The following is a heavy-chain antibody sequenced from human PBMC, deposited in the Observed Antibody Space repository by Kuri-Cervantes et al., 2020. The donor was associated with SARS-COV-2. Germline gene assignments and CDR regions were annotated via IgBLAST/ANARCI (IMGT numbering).Heavy chain of an antibody. Sequence: GESLKISCAASGFTFSSYWMSWVRQAPGKGLEWVANIKQDGSEKYYVDSVKGRFTISRDNAKNSLYLQMNSLRAEDTAVYYCARDMTIFGVVAYYFDYWGQGPLVTVSS. CDR1: GFTFSSYW. D-gene: IGHD3-3*01. J-gene: IGHJ4*02. V-gene: IGHV3-7*01. CDR3: ARDMTIFGVVAYYFDY. CDR2: IKQDGSEK.